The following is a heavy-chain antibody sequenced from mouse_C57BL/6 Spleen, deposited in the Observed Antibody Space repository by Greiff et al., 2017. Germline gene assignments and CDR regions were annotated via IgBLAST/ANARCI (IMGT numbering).Heavy chain of an antibody. CDR1: GYTFTSYW. V-gene: IGHV1-52*01. CDR2: IDPSDSET. J-gene: IGHJ1*03. D-gene: IGHD2-10*01. Sequence: QVQLQQPGAELVRPGSSVKLSCKASGYTFTSYWMHWVKQRPIQGLEWIGNIDPSDSETHYNQKFKDKATVTVDKSSSTAYMQLSSLTSEDSAVYYCARAYSGSHWYFDVWGTGTTVTVSS. CDR3: ARAYSGSHWYFDV.